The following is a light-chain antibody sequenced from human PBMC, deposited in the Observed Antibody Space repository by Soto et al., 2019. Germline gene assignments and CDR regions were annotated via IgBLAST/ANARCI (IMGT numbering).Light chain of an antibody. V-gene: IGKV3-15*01. CDR3: QHYNDWVKT. Sequence: EIVMTQSLATLSVSPGERATLSCRASQSVGSDLAWYQQKPGQAPRLLIYAASSRATGVPARFSGSGSGTEFTLTISSLQSEDFALYYCQHYNDWVKTFGQGTKLEIK. CDR2: AAS. CDR1: QSVGSD. J-gene: IGKJ2*01.